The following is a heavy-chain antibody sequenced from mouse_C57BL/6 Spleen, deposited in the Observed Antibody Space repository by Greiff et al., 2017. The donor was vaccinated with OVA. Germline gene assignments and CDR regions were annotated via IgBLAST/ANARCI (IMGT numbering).Heavy chain of an antibody. CDR3: ARRTGYFDY. D-gene: IGHD4-1*01. CDR2: ISDGGSYT. Sequence: DVMLVESGGGLVKPGGSLKLSCAASRFTFSSYAMSWVRQTPEKRLEWVATISDGGSYTYYPDNVKGRFTISRDNAKNNLYLQMSHLKSEDTAMYYCARRTGYFDYWGQGTTLTVSS. V-gene: IGHV5-4*03. J-gene: IGHJ2*01. CDR1: RFTFSSYA.